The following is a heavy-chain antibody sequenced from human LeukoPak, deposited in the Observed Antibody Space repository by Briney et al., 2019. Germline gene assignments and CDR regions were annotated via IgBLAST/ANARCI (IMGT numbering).Heavy chain of an antibody. D-gene: IGHD5-12*01. J-gene: IGHJ6*03. CDR3: TSRVFSGYANSDYYMDV. CDR2: IRSKANSYAT. V-gene: IGHV3-73*01. CDR1: GFTFSDSA. Sequence: GGSLRLSCAASGFTFSDSAMHWVRQASGKGLEWVGRIRSKANSYATAYAASVKGRFTISRDDSKNTAYLQMNSLKTEDTAVYYCTSRVFSGYANSDYYMDVWGKGTTVTVSS.